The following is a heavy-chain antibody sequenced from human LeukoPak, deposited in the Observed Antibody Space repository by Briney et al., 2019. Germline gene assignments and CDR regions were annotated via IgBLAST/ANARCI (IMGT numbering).Heavy chain of an antibody. V-gene: IGHV3-23*01. Sequence: GGSLRLSCAASGFTFSSYEMNWVRQAPGKGLEWVSGISGSGGSTYYADSVKGRFTISRDNSKNTLYLQMNSLRAEDTAVYYCAKVRGFYYDDYWGQGTLVTVSS. CDR3: AKVRGFYYDDY. CDR2: ISGSGGST. CDR1: GFTFSSYE. J-gene: IGHJ4*02. D-gene: IGHD3-22*01.